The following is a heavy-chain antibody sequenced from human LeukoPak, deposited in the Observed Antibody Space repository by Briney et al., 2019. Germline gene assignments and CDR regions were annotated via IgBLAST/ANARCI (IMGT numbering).Heavy chain of an antibody. J-gene: IGHJ4*02. CDR3: ASGRSAGTWPAFDY. CDR2: MNPNSGNT. CDR1: GYTFTSYD. V-gene: IGHV1-8*01. D-gene: IGHD6-13*01. Sequence: ASVKVSCKASGYTFTSYDINWVRQATGQGPEWIGRMNPNSGNTGYAQKFQGRVTMTRNTSISTAYMELSSLRSEDTAVYYCASGRSAGTWPAFDYWGQGTLVTVSS.